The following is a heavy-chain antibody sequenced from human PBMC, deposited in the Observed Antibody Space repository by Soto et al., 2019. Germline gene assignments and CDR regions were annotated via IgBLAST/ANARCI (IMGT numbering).Heavy chain of an antibody. CDR3: ARDKDIVVVVAADRFDI. CDR1: GFTFSSYA. CDR2: ISYDGSNK. V-gene: IGHV3-30-3*01. J-gene: IGHJ3*02. Sequence: QVPLVESGGGVVQPGRSLRLSCAASGFTFSSYAMHWVRQAPGKGLEWVAVISYDGSNKYYADSVKGRFTISRDNSKNTLYLQMNSLRAEDTAVYYCARDKDIVVVVAADRFDIWGQGTMVTVSS. D-gene: IGHD2-15*01.